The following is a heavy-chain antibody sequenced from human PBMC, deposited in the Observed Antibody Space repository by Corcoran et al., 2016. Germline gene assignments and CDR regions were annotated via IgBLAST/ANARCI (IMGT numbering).Heavy chain of an antibody. CDR1: GGSIYNYY. CDR3: AREDTSMITYSFDY. CDR2: ISGVGST. D-gene: IGHD3-16*01. Sequence: QVQLQQSGPGLVKPSETLSLTCSVSGGSIYNYYWTWIRQPAGKGLEWIGRISGVGSTDYNPSLKSRVTMSVDTPENQISLRLSSVTAADTAVYYCAREDTSMITYSFDYWGQGVLVTVSS. V-gene: IGHV4-4*07. J-gene: IGHJ4*02.